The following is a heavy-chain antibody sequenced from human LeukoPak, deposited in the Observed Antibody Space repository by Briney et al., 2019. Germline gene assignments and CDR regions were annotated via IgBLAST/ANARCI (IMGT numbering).Heavy chain of an antibody. CDR2: IHPNGGST. V-gene: IGHV1-46*01. CDR1: GYTFTSYY. Sequence: GASVKVSCKASGYTFTSYYIDWVRQATGQGLEWMAKIHPNGGSTKYAQRFQGRVTMTRDTSTSTVYMELSSLTSEDTAVYYCTTLKGSFDNWGQGTLVTVSS. CDR3: TTLKGSFDN. D-gene: IGHD3-10*01. J-gene: IGHJ4*02.